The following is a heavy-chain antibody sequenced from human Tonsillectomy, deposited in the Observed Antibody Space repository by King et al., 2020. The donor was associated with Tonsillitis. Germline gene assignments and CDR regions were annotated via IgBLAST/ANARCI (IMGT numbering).Heavy chain of an antibody. CDR3: AKDRCVSCFGFDI. Sequence: VQLVESGGGVVQPGGSLRLSCAASGFTFSSYGMHWARQAPGKGLEWVILLGSDGSTTTYADSVKGRFTISRDNSKNTLHLQVNSLRVEDTAVYYCAKDRCVSCFGFDIWGQGTRSPSLQ. V-gene: IGHV3-30*02. J-gene: IGHJ3*02. CDR2: LGSDGSTT. CDR1: GFTFSSYG. D-gene: IGHD2-21*01.